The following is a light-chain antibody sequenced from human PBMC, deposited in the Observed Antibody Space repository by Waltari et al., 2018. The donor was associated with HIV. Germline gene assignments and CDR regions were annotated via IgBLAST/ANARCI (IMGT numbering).Light chain of an antibody. CDR1: SGFSNYK. J-gene: IGLJ3*02. V-gene: IGLV9-49*03. CDR3: GTDYVSENDFYWL. CDR2: VGSKGIVG. Sequence: QPVLTQPASASASLEASLTLTCTLSSGFSNYKVDRYQQKPGKGPRYLARVGSKGIVGSKGEDIPYRFSVLGSGLNRTLTIKNLQEEDEGDYHCGTDYVSENDFYWLVGGGTKVTVL.